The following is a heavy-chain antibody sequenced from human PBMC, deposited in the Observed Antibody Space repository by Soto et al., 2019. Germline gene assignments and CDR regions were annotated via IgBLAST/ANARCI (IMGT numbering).Heavy chain of an antibody. V-gene: IGHV3-11*01. Sequence: QVQLVESGGGLVKPGGSLRLSCAASGFTFSDYYMSWIRQAPGKGLEWVSYISSSGSTIYYADSVKGRFTISRDNAKNSLYLQMNSRRAEDPAVYYCAGKNGSGGSCYLYYYYYYMDVWGKGTTVTVSS. CDR3: AGKNGSGGSCYLYYYYYYMDV. J-gene: IGHJ6*03. D-gene: IGHD2-15*01. CDR1: GFTFSDYY. CDR2: ISSSGSTI.